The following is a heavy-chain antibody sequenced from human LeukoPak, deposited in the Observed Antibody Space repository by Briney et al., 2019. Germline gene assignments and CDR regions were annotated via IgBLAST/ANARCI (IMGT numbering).Heavy chain of an antibody. Sequence: SVKVSCKASGGTFSSYAISWVRQAPGQGLEWMGGIIPIFGTANYAQKFQGRVTITADESTSTAYMDLSSLRSEDTAVYYCARWDWGSLYFDYWGQGTLVTVSS. D-gene: IGHD7-27*01. CDR2: IIPIFGTA. CDR1: GGTFSSYA. J-gene: IGHJ4*02. CDR3: ARWDWGSLYFDY. V-gene: IGHV1-69*13.